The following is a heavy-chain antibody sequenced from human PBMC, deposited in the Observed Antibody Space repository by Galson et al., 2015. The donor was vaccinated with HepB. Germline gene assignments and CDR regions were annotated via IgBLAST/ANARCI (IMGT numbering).Heavy chain of an antibody. CDR1: GFTFSTYW. D-gene: IGHD3-22*01. J-gene: IGHJ5*02. CDR2: IKEDGSDK. CDR3: ASIPDSSGYYDGDNWFDP. V-gene: IGHV3-7*01. Sequence: SLRLSCAASGFTFSTYWMSWVRQAPGKGLEWVANIKEDGSDKYYLDSVKGRFTISRDNAKNSLYLQMNSLRAEDTAVYYCASIPDSSGYYDGDNWFDPWGQGTLVTVSS.